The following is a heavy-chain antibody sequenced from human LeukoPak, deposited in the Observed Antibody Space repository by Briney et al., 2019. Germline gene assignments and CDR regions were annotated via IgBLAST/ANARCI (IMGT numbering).Heavy chain of an antibody. V-gene: IGHV3-48*01. D-gene: IGHD5-18*01. CDR2: ISSSGSTR. Sequence: GGSLRLSCAASGFTFSSYSMRWVRQAPGKGLEWVSYISSSGSTRYYAESVKGRFTSSRDNAKNSLYLQVNSLRAEDTAVYYCARGRGYSYDTDYWGQGTLVTVSS. CDR1: GFTFSSYS. J-gene: IGHJ4*02. CDR3: ARGRGYSYDTDY.